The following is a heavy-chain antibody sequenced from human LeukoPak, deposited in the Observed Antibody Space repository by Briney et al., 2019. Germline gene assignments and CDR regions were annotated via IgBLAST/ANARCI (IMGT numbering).Heavy chain of an antibody. D-gene: IGHD3-9*01. CDR1: GFTFSNYA. J-gene: IGHJ4*02. CDR2: ITGGGSGI. Sequence: GGSLRLSCAASGFTFSNYAMSWVRQAPGKGLEWASAITGGGSGIYYADSMKSRFTISRDNSKNTLYLQINSLRAEDTAVYYCAKWGDYDVLTGYYVSDYWGQGTLVTVSS. CDR3: AKWGDYDVLTGYYVSDY. V-gene: IGHV3-23*01.